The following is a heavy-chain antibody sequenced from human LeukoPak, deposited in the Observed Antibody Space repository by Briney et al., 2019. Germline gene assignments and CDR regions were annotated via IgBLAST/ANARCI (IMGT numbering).Heavy chain of an antibody. J-gene: IGHJ4*02. Sequence: PGGSLRLSCAASGFTFSSYGMSWVRQAPGKGLEWVSAISGSGGSTYYADSVKGRFTISRDNSKNTLYLQMNSLRAEDTAVYYCAKGRGYSYGYRTHFDYWGQGTLVTVSS. CDR2: ISGSGGST. CDR3: AKGRGYSYGYRTHFDY. V-gene: IGHV3-23*01. D-gene: IGHD5-18*01. CDR1: GFTFSSYG.